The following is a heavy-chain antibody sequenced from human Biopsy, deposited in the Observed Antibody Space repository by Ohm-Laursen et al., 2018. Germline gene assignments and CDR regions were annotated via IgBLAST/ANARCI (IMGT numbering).Heavy chain of an antibody. CDR3: ATTTMDTSGWYGNYFDS. Sequence: TLSLTCTVTYGSISGHFWSWIRQPPGKGLEWIGYISYSGNTNYNPSLKSRVTMSVDTSKNQFSLKVYSVTAADTAIYYCATTTMDTSGWYGNYFDSWGQGALVTVSS. V-gene: IGHV4-59*08. CDR2: ISYSGNT. J-gene: IGHJ4*02. CDR1: YGSISGHF. D-gene: IGHD6-19*01.